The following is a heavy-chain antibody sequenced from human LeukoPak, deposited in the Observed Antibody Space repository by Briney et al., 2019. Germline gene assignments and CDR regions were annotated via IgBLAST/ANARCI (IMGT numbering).Heavy chain of an antibody. CDR3: ARLHDGYRYGADY. CDR2: IYYSGST. CDR1: GGSISSYY. Sequence: SETLSLTCTVSGGSISSYYWSWIRQPPGKGLEWIGYIYYSGSTKYNPSLQSRVTISVDTSKNQFSLKLSPVTAADTAVYYCARLHDGYRYGADYWGQGTLVTAS. D-gene: IGHD5-18*01. V-gene: IGHV4-59*08. J-gene: IGHJ4*02.